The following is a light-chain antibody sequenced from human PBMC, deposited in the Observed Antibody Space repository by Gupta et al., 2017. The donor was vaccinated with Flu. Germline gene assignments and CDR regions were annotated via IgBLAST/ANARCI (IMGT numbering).Light chain of an antibody. CDR1: NSNIGKHV. CDR3: GAWDDSLNDYV. Sequence: RVTISCSGSNSNIGKHVVNWYQQLPGEAPKLLIYYDDLLSSGVPERFSASKSGTSASLAISVLQSEDEADYYCGAWDDSLNDYVFGTGTQVSVL. J-gene: IGLJ1*01. CDR2: YDD. V-gene: IGLV1-36*01.